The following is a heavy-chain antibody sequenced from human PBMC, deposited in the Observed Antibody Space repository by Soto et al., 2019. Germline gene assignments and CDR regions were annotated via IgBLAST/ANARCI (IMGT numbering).Heavy chain of an antibody. Sequence: PSETLSLTCTVSGGSINSGYYSWTWIRQPPGKGLEWIGYIYHSGSTYYNPSLKSRVTISVDRSKNQFSLKLSSVTAADTAVYYRARGPITTVRGVNYYYGMDVWGQGTTVTVSS. D-gene: IGHD3-10*01. V-gene: IGHV4-30-2*01. CDR1: GGSINSGYYS. CDR2: IYHSGST. CDR3: ARGPITTVRGVNYYYGMDV. J-gene: IGHJ6*02.